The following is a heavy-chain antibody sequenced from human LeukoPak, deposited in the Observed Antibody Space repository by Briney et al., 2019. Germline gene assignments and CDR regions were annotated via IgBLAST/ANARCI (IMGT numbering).Heavy chain of an antibody. V-gene: IGHV4-59*08. CDR2: FYYSGST. CDR1: GGAVTSFY. J-gene: IGHJ4*02. D-gene: IGHD2-21*02. Sequence: PSETLSLTCSVSGGAVTSFYWSRIRQSPGKGLEWIGYFYYSGSTKYNPSLKSRVTMSEDTSKNQLSLKLRSVTAADTAMYYCARHRFASAVILDYWGQGDPVTVSS. CDR3: ARHRFASAVILDY.